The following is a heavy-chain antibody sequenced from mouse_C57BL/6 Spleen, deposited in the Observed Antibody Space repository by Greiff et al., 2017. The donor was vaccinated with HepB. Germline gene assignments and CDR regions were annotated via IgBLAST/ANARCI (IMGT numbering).Heavy chain of an antibody. D-gene: IGHD4-1*01. CDR2: INYDGSST. J-gene: IGHJ4*01. V-gene: IGHV5-16*01. Sequence: EVKLMESEGGLVQPGSSMKLSCTASGFTFSDYYMAWVRQVPEKGLEWVANINYDGSSTYYLDSLKSRFIISRDNAKNILYLQMSSLKSEDTATYYCARDWDGAMDYWGQGTSVTVSS. CDR3: ARDWDGAMDY. CDR1: GFTFSDYY.